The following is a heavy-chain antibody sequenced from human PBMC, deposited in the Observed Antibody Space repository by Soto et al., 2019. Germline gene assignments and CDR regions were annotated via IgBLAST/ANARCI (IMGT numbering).Heavy chain of an antibody. Sequence: PSETLSLTCAVYGGSFSGYYWSWIRQPPGKGLEWIGEINHSGSTNYNPSLKSRVTISVDTSKNQFSLKLSSVTAADTAVYYCARTGRYYFGSGSKYYFDYWGQGTLVTVSS. CDR1: GGSFSGYY. V-gene: IGHV4-34*01. CDR2: INHSGST. D-gene: IGHD3-10*01. J-gene: IGHJ4*02. CDR3: ARTGRYYFGSGSKYYFDY.